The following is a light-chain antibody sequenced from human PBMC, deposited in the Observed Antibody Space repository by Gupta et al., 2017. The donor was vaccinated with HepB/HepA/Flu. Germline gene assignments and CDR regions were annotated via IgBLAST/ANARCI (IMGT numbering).Light chain of an antibody. J-gene: IGLJ3*02. CDR3: AAWDDSLNGWV. CDR1: SSNIGSNT. V-gene: IGLV1-44*01. Sequence: QSVLTQPPSASGPPGPRVTISCSGSSSNIGSNTVNWYQQLPGTAHKRRIYSKNQRPSGVPDRFSGSKAGTSASLAISGLQSEEEADYYCAAWDDSLNGWVFGGGTKLTVL. CDR2: SKN.